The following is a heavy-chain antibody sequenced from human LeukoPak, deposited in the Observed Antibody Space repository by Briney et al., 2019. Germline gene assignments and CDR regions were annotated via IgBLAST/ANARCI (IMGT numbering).Heavy chain of an antibody. D-gene: IGHD3-22*01. J-gene: IGHJ4*02. Sequence: SETLSLTCTVSGGSISSYYWCWIRQSPGKGPEWIGHSSYSGSTNYNPSLKSRLTISVDTSKNQLSLKLSSVTAADTAVYYCARGRPYYYDSSGYYPLFDYWGQGTPVTVSS. V-gene: IGHV4-59*01. CDR3: ARGRPYYYDSSGYYPLFDY. CDR2: SSYSGST. CDR1: GGSISSYY.